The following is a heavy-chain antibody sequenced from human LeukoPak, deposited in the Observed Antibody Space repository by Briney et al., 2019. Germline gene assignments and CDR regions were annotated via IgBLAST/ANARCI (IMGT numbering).Heavy chain of an antibody. Sequence: ASVKVSCKASGYIFTCYYLHWVRQAPGQGLECMGRIIPILGIANYAQKFQGRVTITADKSTSTAYMELSSLRSEDTAVYYCAREGATRWGVYYGMDVWGQGTTVTVSS. CDR3: AREGATRWGVYYGMDV. V-gene: IGHV1-69*04. J-gene: IGHJ6*02. CDR2: IIPILGIA. CDR1: GYIFTCYY. D-gene: IGHD3-16*01.